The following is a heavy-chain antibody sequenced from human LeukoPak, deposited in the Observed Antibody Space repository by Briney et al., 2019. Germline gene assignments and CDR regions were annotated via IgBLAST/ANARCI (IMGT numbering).Heavy chain of an antibody. D-gene: IGHD5/OR15-5a*01. J-gene: IGHJ4*02. CDR2: IYFGGTT. V-gene: IGHV3-53*01. CDR1: GFTVSSNY. CDR3: ARGDGVYVY. Sequence: GGSLRLSCAASGFTVSSNYMTWVRQAPGQGLEWVSVIYFGGTTYYADSVKGRFTISRDNSKNTVYLQMNSLRVEDTAVYYCARGDGVYVYWGQGTRVTVSS.